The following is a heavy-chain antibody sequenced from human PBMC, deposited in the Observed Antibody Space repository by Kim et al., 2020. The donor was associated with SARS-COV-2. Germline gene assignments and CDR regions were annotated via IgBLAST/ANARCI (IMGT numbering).Heavy chain of an antibody. J-gene: IGHJ3*01. CDR1: GFTFSTYA. V-gene: IGHV3-23*01. D-gene: IGHD2-15*01. CDR2: ISASGNST. CDR3: ARGPHCGGGTCYSVGAFDV. Sequence: GGSLRLSCAASGFTFSTYAMTWVRQAPGKGLEWVSSISASGNSTYDAESVKGRFTVSRDKSRNTLYLQMNSLRTDDTALYYCARGPHCGGGTCYSVGAFDVWGQGTVVTVYS.